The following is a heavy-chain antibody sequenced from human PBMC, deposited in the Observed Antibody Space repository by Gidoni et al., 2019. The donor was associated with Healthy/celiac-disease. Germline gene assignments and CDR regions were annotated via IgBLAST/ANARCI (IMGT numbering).Heavy chain of an antibody. CDR2: IWYDGSNK. Sequence: QVQLVESGGGVVQPGRSLRLSCAASGFTFSSYGMHWVRQAPGKGLEWVAVIWYDGSNKYYADSVKGRFTISRDNSKNTLYLQMNSLRAEDTAVYYCARAGVCSSISCYIRGVDYWGQGTLVTVSS. J-gene: IGHJ4*02. D-gene: IGHD2-2*02. CDR3: ARAGVCSSISCYIRGVDY. V-gene: IGHV3-33*01. CDR1: GFTFSSYG.